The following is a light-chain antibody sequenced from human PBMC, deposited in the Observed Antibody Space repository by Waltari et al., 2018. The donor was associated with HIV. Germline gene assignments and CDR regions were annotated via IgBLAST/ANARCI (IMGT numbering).Light chain of an antibody. CDR1: QFGTKD. J-gene: IGLJ3*02. CDR2: DDN. CDR3: QVWDPNDDWV. V-gene: IGLV3-21*02. Sequence: YVLTQPPSVSVVPGQTATVACIGHQFGTKDVHWYRQRPGQAPEVVVHDDNDRPSEIPVRISGSNSGDMATLRIENVESDDEAVYSCQVWDPNDDWVFGGGTKLTVL.